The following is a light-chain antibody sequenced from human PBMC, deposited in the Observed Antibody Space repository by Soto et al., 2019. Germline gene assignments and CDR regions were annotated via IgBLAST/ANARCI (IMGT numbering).Light chain of an antibody. CDR1: QGLVYSDGNIN. CDR3: MQGTHWPWT. J-gene: IGKJ1*01. V-gene: IGKV2-30*01. Sequence: DVAMTQSPLSLPVTLGQPASISCRSSQGLVYSDGNINLNWFQQRPGQSPRRLIYRVSKRDSGVPDRFSGSGPGTDFTLTISRVEAEDVGVYYCMQGTHWPWTFGQGTKVEIK. CDR2: RVS.